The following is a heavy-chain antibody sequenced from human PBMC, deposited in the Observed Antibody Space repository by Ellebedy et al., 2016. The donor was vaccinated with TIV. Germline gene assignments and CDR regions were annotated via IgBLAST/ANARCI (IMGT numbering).Heavy chain of an antibody. J-gene: IGHJ4*02. Sequence: MPGGSLRLSCAASGFTFTTYGMHWSRQPPGKGLEYIGSVYYSGSPYYNPSFKSRVTLSADTSKNQFSLNLSTVTAADTAVYYCARTDPWQPIDDWGQGILVSVSS. CDR1: GFTFTTYG. V-gene: IGHV4-39*01. CDR3: ARTDPWQPIDD. D-gene: IGHD2-21*02. CDR2: VYYSGSP.